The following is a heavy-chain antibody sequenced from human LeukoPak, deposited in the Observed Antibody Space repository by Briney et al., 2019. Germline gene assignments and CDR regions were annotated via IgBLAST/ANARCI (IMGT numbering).Heavy chain of an antibody. CDR2: INHSGST. J-gene: IGHJ4*02. Sequence: SETLSLTCTVSGDSISSYYWSWIRQPPGKGLEWIGEINHSGSTNYNPSLKSRVTISVDTSKNQFSLKLSSVTAADTAVYYCASRKHYYDILTGYDYWGQGSLVTVSS. D-gene: IGHD3-9*01. V-gene: IGHV4-34*01. CDR1: GDSISSYY. CDR3: ASRKHYYDILTGYDY.